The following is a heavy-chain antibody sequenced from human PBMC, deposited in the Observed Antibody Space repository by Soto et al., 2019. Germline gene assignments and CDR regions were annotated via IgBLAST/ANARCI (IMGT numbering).Heavy chain of an antibody. J-gene: IGHJ5*02. Sequence: LSLTCTVSGGSISSGGYYWSWIRQHPGKGLEWIGYIYYNGSTYYNPSLKSRVTISVDTSKNQFSLKLSSVTAADTAVYYCARDLICGGDCSHNWFDPWGQGTLVTVSS. CDR3: ARDLICGGDCSHNWFDP. CDR1: GGSISSGGYY. D-gene: IGHD2-21*02. V-gene: IGHV4-31*03. CDR2: IYYNGST.